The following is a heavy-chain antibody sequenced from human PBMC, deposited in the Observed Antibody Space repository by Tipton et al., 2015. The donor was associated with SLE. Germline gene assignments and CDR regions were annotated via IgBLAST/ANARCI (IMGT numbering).Heavy chain of an antibody. V-gene: IGHV4-31*02. D-gene: IGHD3-9*01. J-gene: IGHJ4*02. CDR3: ASGLLRYFDY. CDR1: GGSISSGGYY. CDR2: IYYSGST. Sequence: LRLSCTVSGGSISSGGYYWSWIRQHPGKGLEWIGYIYYSGSTYYNPSLKSRVTISVDTSKNQFSLKLSSVTAADTAVYYCASGLLRYFDYWGQGTLVTVSS.